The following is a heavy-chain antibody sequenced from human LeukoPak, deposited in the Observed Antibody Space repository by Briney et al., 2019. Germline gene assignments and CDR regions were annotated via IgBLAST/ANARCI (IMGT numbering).Heavy chain of an antibody. CDR2: MNPNSGNT. CDR3: ARDFTRSNGAVGNPHGY. J-gene: IGHJ4*02. Sequence: EASVKVSCKASGYTFTSYDINWVRQATGQGLEWMGWMNPNSGNTGYAQKFQGRVTMTRNTSISTAYMELSSLRSEDTAVYYCARDFTRSNGAVGNPHGYWGQGTLVTVSS. D-gene: IGHD6-13*01. CDR1: GYTFTSYD. V-gene: IGHV1-8*01.